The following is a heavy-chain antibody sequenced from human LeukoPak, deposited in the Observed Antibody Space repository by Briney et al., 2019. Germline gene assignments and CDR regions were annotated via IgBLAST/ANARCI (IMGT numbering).Heavy chain of an antibody. Sequence: GGSLRISCAASGFTFSSYAMSWVRQAPGKGLEWVSAISGSGGSTYYADSVKGRFTISRDNSKNTLYLQMNSLRAEDTAVYYCAKDYDFWSGYSDYWGQGTLVTVSS. CDR2: ISGSGGST. CDR3: AKDYDFWSGYSDY. D-gene: IGHD3-3*01. J-gene: IGHJ4*02. CDR1: GFTFSSYA. V-gene: IGHV3-23*01.